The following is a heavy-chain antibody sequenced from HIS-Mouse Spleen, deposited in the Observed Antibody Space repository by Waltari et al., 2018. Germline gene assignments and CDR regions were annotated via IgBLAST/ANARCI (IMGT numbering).Heavy chain of an antibody. CDR1: GYTFTSYY. CDR2: ISPKSGGT. V-gene: IGHV1-2*02. CDR3: ARARTYYYDSSGYHDAFDI. D-gene: IGHD3-22*01. Sequence: QVQLVQSGAEVKKPGASVKVSCKASGYTFTSYYMPWVRQAPGQGLAWLGWISPKSGGTNYGQKLQGRVTMTRETAISAAYMELSRLRSDDTAVYYCARARTYYYDSSGYHDAFDIWGQGTMVTVSS. J-gene: IGHJ3*02.